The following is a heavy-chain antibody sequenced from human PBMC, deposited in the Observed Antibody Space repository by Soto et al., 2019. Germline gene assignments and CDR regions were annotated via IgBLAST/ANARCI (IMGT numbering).Heavy chain of an antibody. Sequence: GGSLRLSCAASGFTFSSYGMHWVRQAPGKGLEWVAVIWYDGSNKYYADSVKGRFTISRDNSKNTLYLQMNSLRAEDTAVYYCARDAARWLQFGNWFDPWGQGTLVTVSS. CDR2: IWYDGSNK. CDR1: GFTFSSYG. V-gene: IGHV3-33*01. CDR3: ARDAARWLQFGNWFDP. J-gene: IGHJ5*02. D-gene: IGHD5-12*01.